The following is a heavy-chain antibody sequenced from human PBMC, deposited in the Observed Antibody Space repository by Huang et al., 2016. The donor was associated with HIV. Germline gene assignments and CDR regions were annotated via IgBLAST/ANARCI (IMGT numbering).Heavy chain of an antibody. CDR2: VSGYNRYT. V-gene: IGHV1-18*04. J-gene: IGHJ4*02. Sequence: QVQLLQSGAEVKKPGASVKISCKTSCYNFKTPAVSWVRQTPGQGLEWKGWVSGYNRYTTYSQRLQGRVTMTTDTSTNTVYMGLRSLRSDDTAVYYCARRVGSGWYGEIDYWGQGTLVTVSS. CDR1: CYNFKTPA. D-gene: IGHD6-19*01. CDR3: ARRVGSGWYGEIDY.